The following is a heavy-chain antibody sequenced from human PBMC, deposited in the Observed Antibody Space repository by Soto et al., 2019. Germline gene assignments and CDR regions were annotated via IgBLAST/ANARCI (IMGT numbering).Heavy chain of an antibody. D-gene: IGHD5-18*01. CDR1: GFTFSNYA. J-gene: IGHJ3*02. CDR3: ARVYSYGPRLGAFDI. CDR2: ISGSGHST. V-gene: IGHV3-23*01. Sequence: PGGSLRLSCAASGFTFSNYAMIWVRQAPGKGLEWVSIISGSGHSTYYADSVKGRFTISRDNSKNTLSLQMNSLRADDTAVYYCARVYSYGPRLGAFDIRGQGTMVTVSS.